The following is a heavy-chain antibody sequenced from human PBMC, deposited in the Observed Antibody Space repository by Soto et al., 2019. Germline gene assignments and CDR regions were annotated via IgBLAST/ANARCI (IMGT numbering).Heavy chain of an antibody. Sequence: ASLKVSCKASGYTFTSYYMHWVRQDPVQVLELMGVINPSGGSTSYAQKFQGRVTMTRDTSTSTVYMELSSLRSEDTAVYYCARGGAYYDILTGYWYDAFDIWGQGTMVTVSS. CDR1: GYTFTSYY. J-gene: IGHJ3*02. V-gene: IGHV1-46*01. CDR2: INPSGGST. CDR3: ARGGAYYDILTGYWYDAFDI. D-gene: IGHD3-9*01.